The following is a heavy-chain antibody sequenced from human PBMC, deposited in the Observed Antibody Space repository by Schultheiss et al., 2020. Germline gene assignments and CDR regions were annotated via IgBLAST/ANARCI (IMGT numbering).Heavy chain of an antibody. J-gene: IGHJ4*02. CDR3: ARENGYFGHFDF. CDR2: VYYTGTS. D-gene: IGHD3-9*01. Sequence: SETLSLTCTVSGGSISSYYWSWIRQPAGKGLEWIGYVYYTGTSNYNPSLKSRVTISVDTSKNQFSLKVTSVTAADTAVYFCARENGYFGHFDFWGQGALVTVSS. CDR1: GGSISSYY. V-gene: IGHV4-59*08.